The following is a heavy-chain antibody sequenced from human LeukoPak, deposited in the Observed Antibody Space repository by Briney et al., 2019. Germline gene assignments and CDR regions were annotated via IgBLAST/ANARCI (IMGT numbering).Heavy chain of an antibody. J-gene: IGHJ4*02. CDR1: GFTFSSYA. V-gene: IGHV3-23*01. D-gene: IGHD6-19*01. CDR3: AKDPGYVRDSSGWYRDDY. CDR2: ISGSGGST. Sequence: GGSLRLSCAASGFTFSSYAMSWVRQAPGKGLEWVSAISGSGGSTYYADSVKGRFTISRDNSKNTPYLQMNSLRAEDTAVYYCAKDPGYVRDSSGWYRDDYWGQGTLVTVSS.